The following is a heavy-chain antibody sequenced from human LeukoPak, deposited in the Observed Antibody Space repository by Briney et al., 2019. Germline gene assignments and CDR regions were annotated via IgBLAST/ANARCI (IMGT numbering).Heavy chain of an antibody. D-gene: IGHD1-1*01. CDR1: GITLSNYG. Sequence: GGSLRLSCAVSGITLSNYGMTWVRQAPGKGLEWVAGISDSGSKTNYADSVKGRFTISRDNPKNTLYLQMNSLRAEDTAVYYCTTGHGYRAIGNAEYFQHWGQGTLVTVSS. V-gene: IGHV3-23*01. CDR2: ISDSGSKT. CDR3: TTGHGYRAIGNAEYFQH. J-gene: IGHJ1*01.